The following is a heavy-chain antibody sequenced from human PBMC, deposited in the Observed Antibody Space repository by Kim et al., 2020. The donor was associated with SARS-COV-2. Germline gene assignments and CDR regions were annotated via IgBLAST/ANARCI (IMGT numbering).Heavy chain of an antibody. V-gene: IGHV3-21*01. D-gene: IGHD3-22*01. CDR1: GFTFSSYS. CDR3: TSDYVDYYDSSVRGYFNY. J-gene: IGHJ4*02. Sequence: GGSLRLSCAASGFTFSSYSMNWVRQAPGKGLEWVASISSRSTYIYYADSVKGRFTISRDNAKKSLYLQMNSLRAEDTAVYYCTSDYVDYYDSSVRGYFNYWGQGTLVTVSS. CDR2: ISSRSTYI.